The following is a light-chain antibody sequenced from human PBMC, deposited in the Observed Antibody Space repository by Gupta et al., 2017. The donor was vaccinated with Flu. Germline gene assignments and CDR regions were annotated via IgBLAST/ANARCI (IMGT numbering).Light chain of an antibody. CDR2: LGS. CDR3: RQQQQTPYI. J-gene: IGKJ2*01. V-gene: IGKV2-28*01. CDR1: QRRRNSNGYNY. Sequence: VTPGAPASICCSTSQRRRNSNGYNYLAWYLQKPGRAPQLLIYLGSHRAYGVPDRFSGNGSDTDFTLKIRRGEAEDVGVYYCRQQQQTPYIFGQGTKLDIK.